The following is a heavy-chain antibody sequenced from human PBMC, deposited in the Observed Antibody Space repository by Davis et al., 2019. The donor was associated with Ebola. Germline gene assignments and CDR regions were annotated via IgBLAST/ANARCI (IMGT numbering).Heavy chain of an antibody. J-gene: IGHJ4*02. CDR1: GGSISSYY. Sequence: SETLSLTCTVSGGSISSYYWSWIRQPPGKGLEWIGEINHSGSTNYNPSLKSRVTISVDRSKNQFSLKLSSVTAADTAVYYCARRFDYWGQGTLVTVSS. CDR3: ARRFDY. V-gene: IGHV4-34*01. CDR2: INHSGST.